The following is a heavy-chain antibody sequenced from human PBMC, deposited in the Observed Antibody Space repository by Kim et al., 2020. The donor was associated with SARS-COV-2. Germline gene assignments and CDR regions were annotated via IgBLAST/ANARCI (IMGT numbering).Heavy chain of an antibody. CDR2: IKPDGSEI. CDR3: ARAGRGINWI. V-gene: IGHV3-7*01. CDR1: GFPFSSHW. Sequence: GGSLRLSCAASGFPFSSHWMSSVRQAPGKGLEWVANIKPDGSEISYVGSVKGRFTISRDNAKRSLYLQMNSLEAEDTAIYYCARAGRGINWIWGKGTPVT. D-gene: IGHD3-16*01. J-gene: IGHJ4*02.